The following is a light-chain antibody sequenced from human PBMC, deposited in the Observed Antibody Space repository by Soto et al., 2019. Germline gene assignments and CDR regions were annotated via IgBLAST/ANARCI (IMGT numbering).Light chain of an antibody. CDR2: DVN. J-gene: IGLJ1*01. CDR1: SCHVAAYTY. CDR3: CSYAGTFTFYV. Sequence: QSVLPQPPSVSVSPGQSVSISCSGTSCHVAAYTYVSSXQQNPGKGPKLIIYDVNERPSEVPDRFSVSRSGNKASLTISGLRAEDESDEYCCSYAGTFTFYVFGTGTKV. V-gene: IGLV2-11*01.